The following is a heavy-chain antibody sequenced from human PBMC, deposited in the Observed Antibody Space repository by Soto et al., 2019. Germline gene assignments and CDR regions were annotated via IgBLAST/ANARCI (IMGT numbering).Heavy chain of an antibody. V-gene: IGHV4-59*12. D-gene: IGHD3-22*01. CDR2: IYYSGNT. Sequence: SETLSLTCTVSGGSINNYYWSWIRQPPGKGLEWIGYIYYSGNTNYNPSLKSRVTISVDTSKNQFSLKLSSVTAADTAVYYCARGLLAVTAPWYFDLWGRGTLVTVSS. J-gene: IGHJ2*01. CDR3: ARGLLAVTAPWYFDL. CDR1: GGSINNYY.